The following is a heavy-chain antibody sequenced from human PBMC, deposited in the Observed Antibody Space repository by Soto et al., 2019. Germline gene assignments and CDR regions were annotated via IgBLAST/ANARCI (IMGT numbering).Heavy chain of an antibody. D-gene: IGHD6-19*01. J-gene: IGHJ4*02. Sequence: EVQLVDSGGGVVRPGGSLRLSCSASGFTFDDYTMTWVRQVPGKGLEWVAVINWNGDNTTYADSLRGRFTIFRDNAKNSLFLQMNSLIAEDTGFYYCARNIDDSTGWYDYWGQGTLVTVSS. V-gene: IGHV3-20*04. CDR1: GFTFDDYT. CDR2: INWNGDNT. CDR3: ARNIDDSTGWYDY.